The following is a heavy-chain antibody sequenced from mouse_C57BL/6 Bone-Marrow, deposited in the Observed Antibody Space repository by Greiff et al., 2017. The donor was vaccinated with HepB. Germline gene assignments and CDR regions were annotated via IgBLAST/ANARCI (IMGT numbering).Heavy chain of an antibody. CDR3: ARNWYYFDY. Sequence: QVQLQQSGAELARPGASVKMSCKASGYTFTSYTMHWVNQRPGQGLEWIGYINPSSGYTKYNQKFKDKATLTADKSSSTAYMQLSSLTSEDAAVYYCARNWYYFDYWGQGTTLTVSS. CDR1: GYTFTSYT. J-gene: IGHJ2*01. CDR2: INPSSGYT. D-gene: IGHD4-1*01. V-gene: IGHV1-4*01.